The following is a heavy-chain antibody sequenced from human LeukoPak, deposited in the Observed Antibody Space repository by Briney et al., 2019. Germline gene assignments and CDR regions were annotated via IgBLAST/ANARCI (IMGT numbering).Heavy chain of an antibody. CDR2: IYYSGST. D-gene: IGHD1-26*01. V-gene: IGHV4-39*07. Sequence: SSETLSLTCSVSGVSISSSSYYWGWIRQSPGKGLEWIGTIYYSGSTYYNPSLKSRVTVSVDTSKNQFSLKLSSVTAADTAVYYCARGGSYRTYYFDYWGQGTLVTVSS. CDR3: ARGGSYRTYYFDY. CDR1: GVSISSSSYY. J-gene: IGHJ4*02.